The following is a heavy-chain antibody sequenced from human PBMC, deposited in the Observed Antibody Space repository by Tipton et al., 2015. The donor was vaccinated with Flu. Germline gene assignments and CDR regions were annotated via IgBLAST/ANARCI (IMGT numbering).Heavy chain of an antibody. CDR3: ARDTAIVVVTATYYYYYGMDV. Sequence: LVKPTQTLSLTCAISGDSVSSNSAAWNWIRQSPSRGLEWLGRTYYRSKWYNDYAVSVKSQITINPDTSKNQFSLQLNSVTPEDTAVYYCARDTAIVVVTATYYYYYGMDVWGQGTTVTVSS. D-gene: IGHD2-21*02. CDR1: GDSVSSNSAA. V-gene: IGHV6-1*01. CDR2: TYYRSKWYN. J-gene: IGHJ6*02.